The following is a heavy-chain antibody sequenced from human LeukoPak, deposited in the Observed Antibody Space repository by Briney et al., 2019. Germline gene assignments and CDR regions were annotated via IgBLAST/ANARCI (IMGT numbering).Heavy chain of an antibody. Sequence: ASVKVSCKASGYTFTNYFMHWVRQAPGQGLEWMGRINPNSGGTNYAQKFQARVTMTRDTSISTAYMELSRLRSDDTALYYCARAAYYYDGSGYYLGDWGQGTLVTVSS. CDR3: ARAAYYYDGSGYYLGD. CDR1: GYTFTNYF. CDR2: INPNSGGT. D-gene: IGHD3-22*01. V-gene: IGHV1-2*06. J-gene: IGHJ4*02.